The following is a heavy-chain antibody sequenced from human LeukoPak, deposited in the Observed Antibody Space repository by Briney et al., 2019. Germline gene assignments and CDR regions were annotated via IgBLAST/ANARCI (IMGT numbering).Heavy chain of an antibody. V-gene: IGHV1-3*01. D-gene: IGHD2-2*01. CDR3: ARSPIYCSSTSCYGGEYDWFDP. CDR2: INAGNGNT. CDR1: GYTFTSYA. J-gene: IGHJ5*02. Sequence: ASVNVSCTASGYTFTSYAMHWVRQAPGQRLEWMGWINAGNGNTKYSQKFQGRVTITRDTSASTAYMELSSLRSEDTAVYYCARSPIYCSSTSCYGGEYDWFDPWGQGTLVTVSS.